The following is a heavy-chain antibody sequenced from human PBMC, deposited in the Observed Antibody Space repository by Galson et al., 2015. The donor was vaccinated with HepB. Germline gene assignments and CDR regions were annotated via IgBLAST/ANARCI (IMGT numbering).Heavy chain of an antibody. J-gene: IGHJ4*02. CDR1: GFTFSSYA. Sequence: SLRLSCAGSGFTFSSYAMSWVRQAPGKGLEWVSGISGSGGSTYYGDSVKGRFTISRDNSKNTLYLQMSSLRAEDTAVYYCARDRLAYFYDNIGYSFRYWGQGNLVTVSS. D-gene: IGHD3-22*01. V-gene: IGHV3-23*01. CDR2: ISGSGGST. CDR3: ARDRLAYFYDNIGYSFRY.